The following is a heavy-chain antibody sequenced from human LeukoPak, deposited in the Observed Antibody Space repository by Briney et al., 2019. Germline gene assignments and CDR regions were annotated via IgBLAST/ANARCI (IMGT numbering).Heavy chain of an antibody. CDR3: ARLDYGGKGVVDY. D-gene: IGHD4-23*01. CDR2: IYYSGST. J-gene: IGHJ4*02. Sequence: SETLSLTCTVSGGSISSYYWSWIRQPPGKGLEWIGYIYYSGSTNYNPSLKSRVTISVDTSKNQFSLKLSSVTAADTAVYYCARLDYGGKGVVDYWGQGTLVTASS. CDR1: GGSISSYY. V-gene: IGHV4-59*01.